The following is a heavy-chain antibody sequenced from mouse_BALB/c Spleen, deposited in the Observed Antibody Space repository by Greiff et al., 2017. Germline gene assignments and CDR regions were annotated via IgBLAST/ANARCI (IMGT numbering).Heavy chain of an antibody. Sequence: VQLQQSGAELVKPGASVKLSCTASGFNIKDTYMHWVKQRPEQGLEWIGRIDPANGNTKYDPKFQGKATITADTSSNTAYLQLSSLTSEDTAVYYCADNWDEYVDDGGKGTTRTGAS. D-gene: IGHD4-1*01. CDR1: GFNIKDTY. CDR3: ADNWDEYVDD. J-gene: IGHJ2*01. CDR2: IDPANGNT. V-gene: IGHV14-3*02.